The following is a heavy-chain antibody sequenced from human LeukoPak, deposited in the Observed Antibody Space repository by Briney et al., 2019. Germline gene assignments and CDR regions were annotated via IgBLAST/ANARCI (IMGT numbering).Heavy chain of an antibody. CDR3: ARDQQWLATYYYYYYMDV. CDR2: ISSSSSYI. J-gene: IGHJ6*03. CDR1: GFTFSSYS. Sequence: GGSPRLSCAASGFTFSSYSMNWVRQAPGKGLEWVSSISSSSSYIYYADSVKGRFTISRDNAKNSLYLQMNSLRAEDTAVYYCARDQQWLATYYYYYYMDVWGKGTTVTVSS. D-gene: IGHD6-19*01. V-gene: IGHV3-21*01.